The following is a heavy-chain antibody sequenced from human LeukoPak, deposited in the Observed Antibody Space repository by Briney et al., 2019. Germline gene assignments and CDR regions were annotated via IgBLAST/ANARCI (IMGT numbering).Heavy chain of an antibody. V-gene: IGHV4-34*01. D-gene: IGHD3-10*01. J-gene: IGHJ4*02. CDR3: ARVGRTMVRGVITNYFDY. Sequence: SETLSLTCTVSGGSISSYYWSWIRQPPGKGLEWIGEINHSGSTNYNPSLKSRVTISVDTSKNQFSLKLSSVTAADTAVYYCARVGRTMVRGVITNYFDYWGQGTLVTVSS. CDR2: INHSGST. CDR1: GGSISSYY.